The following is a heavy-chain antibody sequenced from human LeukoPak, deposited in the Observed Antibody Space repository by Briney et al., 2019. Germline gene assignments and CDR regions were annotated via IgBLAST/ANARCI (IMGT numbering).Heavy chain of an antibody. J-gene: IGHJ4*02. V-gene: IGHV4-61*02. CDR2: IYTSGST. Sequence: SETLSLSCTVSGGSISSGSYYWSWIRQPAGKGLEWIGRIYTSGSTNYNPSLKSRVTISVDTSKNQFSLKLSSVTAADTAVYYCARESSYWGQGTLVTVSS. CDR3: ARESSY. D-gene: IGHD2-2*01. CDR1: GGSISSGSYY.